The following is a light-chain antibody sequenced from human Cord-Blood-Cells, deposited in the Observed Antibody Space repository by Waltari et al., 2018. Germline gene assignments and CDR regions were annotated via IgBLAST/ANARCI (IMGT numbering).Light chain of an antibody. J-gene: IGKJ2*01. V-gene: IGKV3-11*01. CDR3: QQRSNWPPYT. CDR2: DAS. Sequence: EIVLTQSPATLSLSPGERATLSCRASQSVSSYLACYQQKPGQAPSLLIYDASNRATVIPARFSGSGSGTDCTLTISSLEPEDFAVYYCQQRSNWPPYTFGQGTKLEIK. CDR1: QSVSSY.